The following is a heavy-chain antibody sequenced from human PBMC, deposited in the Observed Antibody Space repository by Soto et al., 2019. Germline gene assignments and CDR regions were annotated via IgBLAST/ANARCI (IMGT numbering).Heavy chain of an antibody. CDR3: AGGLSGDKVDQ. Sequence: QVQLQESGPGLVKPSQTLSLTCTVSGVSISDDNYYWSWMRQPPGKDLEWIGHIYNRGNTYNNPSLRSRLTLSLDTSKSQFSLNLNSVTAADTAVYYCAGGLSGDKVDQWGQGTLVTVSS. D-gene: IGHD2-21*01. V-gene: IGHV4-30-4*01. J-gene: IGHJ4*02. CDR1: GVSISDDNYY. CDR2: IYNRGNT.